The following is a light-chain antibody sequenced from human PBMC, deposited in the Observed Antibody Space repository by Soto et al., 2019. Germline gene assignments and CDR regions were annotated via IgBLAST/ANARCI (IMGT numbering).Light chain of an antibody. J-gene: IGKJ5*01. V-gene: IGKV3-15*01. Sequence: EIVMTQSPATLSVSPGERATLSCRASQSVSRNLAWYQQKPGQVPRLLIYGASTRASGIPATFSGSGSGTEFTLTITSLQSEDLAVYYCQHYDNWPFTFGQGTRLEIK. CDR3: QHYDNWPFT. CDR1: QSVSRN. CDR2: GAS.